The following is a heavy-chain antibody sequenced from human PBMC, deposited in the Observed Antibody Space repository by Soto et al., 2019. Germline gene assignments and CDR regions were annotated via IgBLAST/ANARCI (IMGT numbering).Heavy chain of an antibody. V-gene: IGHV1-3*01. CDR2: INAGNGNT. CDR3: ARVGPGQQQLKNYYYGMDV. Sequence: ASVKVSCKASGYTFTSYAMHWVRQAPGQRLEWMGWINAGNGNTKYSQKFQGRVTITRDTSASTAYMELSSLRSEDTAVYYCARVGPGQQQLKNYYYGMDVWGKGTRVTVSS. CDR1: GYTFTSYA. D-gene: IGHD6-13*01. J-gene: IGHJ6*04.